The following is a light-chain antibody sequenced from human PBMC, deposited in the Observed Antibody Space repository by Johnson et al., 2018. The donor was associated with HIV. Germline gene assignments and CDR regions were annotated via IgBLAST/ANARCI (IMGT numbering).Light chain of an antibody. J-gene: IGLJ1*01. CDR2: ENN. CDR3: GTWDCSLSGYV. CDR1: SSNIGNNY. Sequence: QSVLTQPPSVSAAPGQKVTISCSGSSSNIGNNYVSWYQQLPGTAPKLLIYENNKRPSGIPDRFSGSKSGTSATLGITGLQQGDEAYYYCGTWDCSLSGYVFGTGTKVTVL. V-gene: IGLV1-51*02.